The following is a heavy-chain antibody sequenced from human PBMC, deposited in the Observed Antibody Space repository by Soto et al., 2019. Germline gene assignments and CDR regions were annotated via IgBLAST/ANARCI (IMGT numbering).Heavy chain of an antibody. CDR2: IYYSGST. J-gene: IGHJ6*02. D-gene: IGHD3-3*01. Sequence: PSETLSLTCTVSGGSISSSSYYWGWIRQPPGKGLEWIGSIYYSGSTYYNPSLKSRVTISVDTSKNQFSLKLSSVTAADTAVYYCARHEVLRFLEWTYYYYGMDVWGQGTTVNVSS. CDR1: GGSISSSSYY. CDR3: ARHEVLRFLEWTYYYYGMDV. V-gene: IGHV4-39*01.